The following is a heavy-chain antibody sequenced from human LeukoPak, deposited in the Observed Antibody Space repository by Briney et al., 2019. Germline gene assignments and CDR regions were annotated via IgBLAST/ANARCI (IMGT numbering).Heavy chain of an antibody. V-gene: IGHV3-33*01. CDR1: GFTFSSYG. J-gene: IGHJ4*02. CDR3: ARRGSSGYYYESALDY. CDR2: IWYDGSNK. D-gene: IGHD3-22*01. Sequence: PGGSLRLSCAASGFTFSSYGMHWVRQAPGKGLEWVAVIWYDGSNKYYADSVKGRFTISRDNSKNTLYLQMNSLRAEDTAVYYCARRGSSGYYYESALDYWGQGTLVTVYS.